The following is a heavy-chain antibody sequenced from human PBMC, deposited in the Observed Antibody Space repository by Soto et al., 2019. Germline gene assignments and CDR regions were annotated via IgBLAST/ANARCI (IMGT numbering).Heavy chain of an antibody. Sequence: GGSLILSCAASGFTFSNAWMNWVRQAPGKGLEWVGRIKSKTDGGTTDYAAPVKGRFTISRDDSKNTLYLQMNSLKTEDTAVYYCTTDPLLNSYGHQDYYYGMDVWGQGTTVTVSS. J-gene: IGHJ6*02. CDR3: TTDPLLNSYGHQDYYYGMDV. V-gene: IGHV3-15*07. CDR2: IKSKTDGGTT. CDR1: GFTFSNAW. D-gene: IGHD5-18*01.